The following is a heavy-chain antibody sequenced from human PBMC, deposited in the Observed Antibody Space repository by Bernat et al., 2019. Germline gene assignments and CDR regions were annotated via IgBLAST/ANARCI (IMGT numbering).Heavy chain of an antibody. CDR2: ISYDGSSK. CDR3: ARDNDVWNYESYGMDV. D-gene: IGHD1-7*01. V-gene: IGHV3-30-3*01. Sequence: VQLVESGGGLVQPGGSLKLSCAASGFTFSSYAMHWVRQAPGKGLEWVAVISYDGSSKYYADSVKGRFTISRDNSKNTLYLQMNSLRAEDTAMYYCARDNDVWNYESYGMDVWGQGTTVTVAS. CDR1: GFTFSSYA. J-gene: IGHJ6*02.